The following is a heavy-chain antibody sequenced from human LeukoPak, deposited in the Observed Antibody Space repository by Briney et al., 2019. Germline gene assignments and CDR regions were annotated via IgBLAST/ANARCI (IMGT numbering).Heavy chain of an antibody. CDR3: ARDRGYCSGGSCYSGFYY. V-gene: IGHV3-66*01. CDR1: GFTVSSNY. J-gene: IGHJ4*02. Sequence: PGGSLRLSCAASGFTVSSNYMSWVRQAPGKGLEWVSVIYSGGSTYYADSVKGRFTISRENSKNTLYLQMNSLGAEDTAVYYCARDRGYCSGGSCYSGFYYWGQGTLVTVSS. D-gene: IGHD2-15*01. CDR2: IYSGGST.